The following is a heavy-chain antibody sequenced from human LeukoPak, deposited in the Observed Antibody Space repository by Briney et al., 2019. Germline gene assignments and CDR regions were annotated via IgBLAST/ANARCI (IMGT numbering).Heavy chain of an antibody. CDR2: ISGSGDST. D-gene: IGHD3-10*01. V-gene: IGHV3-23*01. CDR1: GFTFSSYA. Sequence: GGSLRLSCAASGFTFSSYAMSWVRQAPGKGLEWVSAISGSGDSTYYADSVKGRFTISRDNSKNTLYLQMNSLRAEDTAVYYCAKDPTYYYGSGSLYGMDVWGQGTTVTVSS. CDR3: AKDPTYYYGSGSLYGMDV. J-gene: IGHJ6*02.